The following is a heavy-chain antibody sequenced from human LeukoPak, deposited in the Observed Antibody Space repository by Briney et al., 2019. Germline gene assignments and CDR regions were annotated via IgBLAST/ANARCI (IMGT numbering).Heavy chain of an antibody. CDR1: GFTFSSYA. Sequence: GGALRLSCAASGFTFSSYAISWVREAPGKGLEWGSAISGSGGSTYYADSVKGRFTISRDNSKNTLYLQMNSLRAEDTAVYYCEKGPWSGYTSCFDPWGQGTLVTVSS. CDR3: EKGPWSGYTSCFDP. J-gene: IGHJ5*02. CDR2: ISGSGGST. D-gene: IGHD3-3*01. V-gene: IGHV3-23*01.